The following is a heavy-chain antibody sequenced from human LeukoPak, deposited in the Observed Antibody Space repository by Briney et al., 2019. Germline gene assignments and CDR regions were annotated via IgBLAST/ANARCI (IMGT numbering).Heavy chain of an antibody. J-gene: IGHJ4*02. Sequence: SETLSLTCTVSGGSISSYYWGWIRQPPGKGLEWIGSIYYSGSTYYNPSLKSRVTISVDTSKNQFSLKLSSVTAADTAVYYCARLMWGAVAGNFDYWGQGTLVTVSS. D-gene: IGHD6-19*01. V-gene: IGHV4-39*01. CDR3: ARLMWGAVAGNFDY. CDR2: IYYSGST. CDR1: GGSISSYY.